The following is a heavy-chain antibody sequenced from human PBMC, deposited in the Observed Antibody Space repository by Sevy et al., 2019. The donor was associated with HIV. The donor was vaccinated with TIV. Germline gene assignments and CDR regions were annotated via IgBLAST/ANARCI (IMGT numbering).Heavy chain of an antibody. CDR1: GDSVSSNNVA. CDR3: ARGAQSAFDI. Sequence: SQTLSLTCAISGDSVSSNNVAWNWIRQSPSRGLEWRGRTYYMSRWYNDYALPVKSRITINPDTSKNQFSLQLNSVTPEDTAVYYCARGAQSAFDIWGQGTMVTVSS. V-gene: IGHV6-1*01. J-gene: IGHJ3*02. CDR2: TYYMSRWYN.